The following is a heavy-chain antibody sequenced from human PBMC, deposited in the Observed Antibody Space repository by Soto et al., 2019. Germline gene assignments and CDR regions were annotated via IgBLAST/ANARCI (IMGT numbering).Heavy chain of an antibody. V-gene: IGHV3-11*06. J-gene: IGHJ4*02. CDR1: GFTFSDYY. D-gene: IGHD2-15*01. CDR3: ASEFTRYCSGGSCYSVDY. CDR2: ISSSSSYT. Sequence: PGGSLRLSCAASGFTFSDYYMSWIRQAPGKGLEWFSYISSSSSYTNYADSVKGRFTISRDNSKNSLYLQMNSLRAEDTAVYYCASEFTRYCSGGSCYSVDYWGQGTLVTVSS.